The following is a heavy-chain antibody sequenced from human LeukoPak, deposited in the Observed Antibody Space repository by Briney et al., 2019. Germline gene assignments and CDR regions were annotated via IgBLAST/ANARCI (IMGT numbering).Heavy chain of an antibody. V-gene: IGHV4-31*03. CDR3: ARGRGVHWLDY. CDR2: IYYSGST. D-gene: IGHD1-1*01. CDR1: GGSISSGDYY. Sequence: SQTLSLTCTVSGGSISSGDYYWNWIRQHSGKGLEWIGYIYYSGSTYYNPSLKSRVTISVDTSQNQFSLKLSYVTAAATAVYYCARGRGVHWLDYWGPGTLVTVSS. J-gene: IGHJ4*02.